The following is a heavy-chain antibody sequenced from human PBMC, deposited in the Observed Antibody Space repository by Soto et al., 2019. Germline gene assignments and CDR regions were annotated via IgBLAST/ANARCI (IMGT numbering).Heavy chain of an antibody. CDR3: AKDITILVAWFDP. Sequence: GGSLRLSCAASGFTFSSYAMSWVRQAPGKGLEWVSAISGSGGRTYYADSVKGRFTISRDNSKNALYLQMNSLRAEDTAVYYCAKDITILVAWFDPWGQGTLVTVSS. V-gene: IGHV3-23*01. J-gene: IGHJ5*02. CDR2: ISGSGGRT. CDR1: GFTFSSYA. D-gene: IGHD3-3*01.